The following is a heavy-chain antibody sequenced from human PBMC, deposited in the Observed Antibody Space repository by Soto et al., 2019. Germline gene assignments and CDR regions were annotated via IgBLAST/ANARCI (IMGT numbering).Heavy chain of an antibody. J-gene: IGHJ4*02. V-gene: IGHV3-23*01. CDR3: AKSWGDRWNTYYLQS. D-gene: IGHD1-1*01. Sequence: QLLESGGGLVQPGGSLILSCAASGFSFSTYSLSWVRQSPGKGLEWVSGISGTGESKHYADSARGRFAISRDNSRNTLSLQMSSLRAEDTAVYYCAKSWGDRWNTYYLQSWGQGTLVTVSS. CDR1: GFSFSTYS. CDR2: ISGTGESK.